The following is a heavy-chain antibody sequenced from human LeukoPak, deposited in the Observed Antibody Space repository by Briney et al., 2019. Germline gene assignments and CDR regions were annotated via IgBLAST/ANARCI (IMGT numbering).Heavy chain of an antibody. CDR2: IYYSGST. V-gene: IGHV4-39*01. Sequence: SETLSLTCTVSGGSISSSSYYWGWIRQPPGKGLEWIGSIYYSGSTYYNPSLKSRVTIFVDTSKNQFSLKLSSVTAADTAVYYCARLKIRDGAYYYDFWSGYHYYFDYWGQGTLVTVSS. CDR3: ARLKIRDGAYYYDFWSGYHYYFDY. J-gene: IGHJ4*02. D-gene: IGHD3-3*01. CDR1: GGSISSSSYY.